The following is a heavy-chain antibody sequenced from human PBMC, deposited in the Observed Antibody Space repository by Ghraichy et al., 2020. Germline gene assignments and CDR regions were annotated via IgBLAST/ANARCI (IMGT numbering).Heavy chain of an antibody. Sequence: SETLSLTCTVSGGSISSYYWSWIRQPPGKGLEWIGYIYYSGSTNYNPSLKSRVTISVDTSKNQFSLKLSSVTAADTAVYYCARGFSGWIDYWGQGTLVTVSS. CDR2: IYYSGST. CDR1: GGSISSYY. J-gene: IGHJ4*02. CDR3: ARGFSGWIDY. V-gene: IGHV4-59*01. D-gene: IGHD6-19*01.